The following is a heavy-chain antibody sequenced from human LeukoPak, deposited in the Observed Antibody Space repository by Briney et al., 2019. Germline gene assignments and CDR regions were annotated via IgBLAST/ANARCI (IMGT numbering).Heavy chain of an antibody. D-gene: IGHD5-18*01. J-gene: IGHJ4*02. V-gene: IGHV3-33*08. CDR2: IWYDASKE. CDR1: EFTFSSYG. CDR3: ARDFEFTTEDTFASPDY. Sequence: GRSLRLSCAASEFTFSSYGMHWIRQAPGKGLEWVAVIWYDASKEYYQNSVEGRFTISRDDSKNTLYLQMNSLGPEDTAMYYCARDFEFTTEDTFASPDYWGQGTLVTVSS.